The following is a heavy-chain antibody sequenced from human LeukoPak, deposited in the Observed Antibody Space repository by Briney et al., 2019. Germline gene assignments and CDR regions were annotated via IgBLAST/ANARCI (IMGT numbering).Heavy chain of an antibody. D-gene: IGHD1-26*01. CDR2: INWNGGST. CDR1: GFTFDDYA. Sequence: PGGSLRLSCAASGFTFDDYAMSWVRHAPGKGLEWVSGINWNGGSTGYVDSVKGRFTISRDNTKNSLYLQMNSLRAEDTALYYCARGSGSWRPYYYFDYWGQGTLVTVSS. J-gene: IGHJ4*02. V-gene: IGHV3-20*04. CDR3: ARGSGSWRPYYYFDY.